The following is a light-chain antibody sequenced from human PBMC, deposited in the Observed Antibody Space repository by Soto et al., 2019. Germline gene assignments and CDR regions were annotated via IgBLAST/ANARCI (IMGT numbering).Light chain of an antibody. CDR2: DAS. Sequence: ETVMTQFPATLSVSPGERATLSCRASQSISTNLALYRQIPGHSPRLLIYDASTRATGIPARFSGSGFGTEFTLTINSLQSEDFAVYYCQQSNDWWTFGQGTRLEIK. V-gene: IGKV3-15*01. CDR3: QQSNDWWT. J-gene: IGKJ5*01. CDR1: QSISTN.